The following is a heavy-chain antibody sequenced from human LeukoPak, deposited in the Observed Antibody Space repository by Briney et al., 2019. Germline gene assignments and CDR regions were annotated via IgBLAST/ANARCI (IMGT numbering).Heavy chain of an antibody. V-gene: IGHV4-39*01. D-gene: IGHD1-26*01. J-gene: IGHJ4*02. CDR1: GGSISSSTYY. CDR2: IKSSGNS. Sequence: SGTLSLTCTVSGGSISSSTYYWGWIRQPPGQGLEWIGTIKSSGNSHYNPSLKSRVTMSIDTSKSQFSLKLTSVTATDTAVYYCARRLSGSYSDYWGQGILVTVSS. CDR3: ARRLSGSYSDY.